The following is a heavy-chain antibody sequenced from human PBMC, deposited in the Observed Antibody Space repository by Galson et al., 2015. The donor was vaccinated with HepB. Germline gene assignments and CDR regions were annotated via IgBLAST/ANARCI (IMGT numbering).Heavy chain of an antibody. CDR3: VRLSRPV. CDR1: GVNNSNYW. J-gene: IGHJ6*02. CDR2: IRSDGSST. Sequence: SLRLYGAAYGVNNSNYWRHWVGQAPGKGLVWVSRIRSDGSSTSYADSVKARFPISRDNAKNTLHLQMNSLRADDTAVYYCVRLSRPVWGQGTTATVSS. V-gene: IGHV3-74*01.